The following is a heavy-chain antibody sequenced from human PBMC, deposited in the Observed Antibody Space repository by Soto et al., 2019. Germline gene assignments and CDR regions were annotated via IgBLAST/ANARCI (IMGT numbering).Heavy chain of an antibody. J-gene: IGHJ1*01. D-gene: IGHD6-13*01. Sequence: GESLKISCNGSGYSFTTNWICWVRQMPGKGLEWMGVIYPGDSDTRYSPSFQGQVAISADKSINTAYLQWSSLKASDTAMYYCARHSGVAEDGTDWGQGTLVTVSS. V-gene: IGHV5-51*01. CDR2: IYPGDSDT. CDR1: GYSFTTNW. CDR3: ARHSGVAEDGTD.